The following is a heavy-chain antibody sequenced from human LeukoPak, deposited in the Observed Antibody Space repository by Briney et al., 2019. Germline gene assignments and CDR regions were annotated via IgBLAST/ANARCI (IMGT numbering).Heavy chain of an antibody. Sequence: SQTLSLTCAISGDSLSSNSVTCNWIRQSPSRGLEWLSRTYYRSTWYNDYAVSVRGRITVNTDTSKNQFSLHLNSVTPEDTAVYYCARRLTQYDCFDPWGQGILVTVSS. CDR2: TYYRSTWYN. V-gene: IGHV6-1*01. D-gene: IGHD2-2*01. CDR3: ARRLTQYDCFDP. J-gene: IGHJ5*02. CDR1: GDSLSSNSVT.